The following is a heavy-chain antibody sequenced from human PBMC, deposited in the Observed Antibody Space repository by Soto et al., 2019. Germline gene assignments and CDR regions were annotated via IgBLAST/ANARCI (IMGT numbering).Heavy chain of an antibody. J-gene: IGHJ6*02. CDR2: ITSNGGNT. CDR3: ARRIPFGYGMDV. D-gene: IGHD2-21*01. Sequence: AAPRLSYAASGFTFSRYAMHWDHQAPGKGLEYVSAITSNGGNTDYASSVKGRFTISRDNSKNTLYLQMGSLRAEDMAVYYCARRIPFGYGMDVWGQGTTVTVSS. V-gene: IGHV3-64*01. CDR1: GFTFSRYA.